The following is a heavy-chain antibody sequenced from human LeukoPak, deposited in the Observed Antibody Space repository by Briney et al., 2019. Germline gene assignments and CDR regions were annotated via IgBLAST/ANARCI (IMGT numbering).Heavy chain of an antibody. Sequence: PGGSLRLSCAASGFTFSDYYMSWIRQAPGKGLEWVSYISSASSYTSYADSVKGRFTISRDNAKNLLYLQMNSLRAEDTAVYYCARGQYCTNGVCYDAFDIWGQGTTVTVSS. CDR1: GFTFSDYY. D-gene: IGHD2-8*01. J-gene: IGHJ3*02. CDR2: ISSASSYT. V-gene: IGHV3-11*06. CDR3: ARGQYCTNGVCYDAFDI.